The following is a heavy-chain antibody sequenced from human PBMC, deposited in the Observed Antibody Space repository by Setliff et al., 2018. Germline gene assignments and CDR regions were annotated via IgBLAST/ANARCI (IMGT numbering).Heavy chain of an antibody. CDR3: ARDMGVVIMGGLYGMDV. Sequence: GASVKVSCKASGYTFTGYYMHWVRQAPGQGLEWTGWINPNSGGTNYAQKFQGWVTMTRDTSISTAYMELSRLRSDDTAVYYCARDMGVVIMGGLYGMDVWGQGTTVTVSS. CDR1: GYTFTGYY. V-gene: IGHV1-2*04. D-gene: IGHD3-3*01. CDR2: INPNSGGT. J-gene: IGHJ6*02.